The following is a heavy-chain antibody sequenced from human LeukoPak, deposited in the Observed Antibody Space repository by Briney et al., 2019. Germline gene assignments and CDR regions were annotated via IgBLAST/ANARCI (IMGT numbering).Heavy chain of an antibody. D-gene: IGHD2-21*02. CDR3: ARDRGGDFDWYFDL. V-gene: IGHV3-21*01. Sequence: GGSLRLSCAASGFTFRSYSMNWVRQAPGKGLEWVSSISSSSSNIYYADSVKGRFTISRDNAKNSLYLQMNSLRAEDTAVYYCARDRGGDFDWYFDLWGRGTLVTVSS. J-gene: IGHJ2*01. CDR1: GFTFRSYS. CDR2: ISSSSSNI.